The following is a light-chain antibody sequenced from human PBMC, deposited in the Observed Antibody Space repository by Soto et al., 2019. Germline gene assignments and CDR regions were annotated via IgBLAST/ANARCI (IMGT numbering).Light chain of an antibody. Sequence: QLVLTQPASLSASPGASASLTCTLRSGINVGTYRIYWYQQKPGSPPQYLLRYKSDSDKQQGSGVPSRFSGSKDASANAGILLISGLHSEDEADYYCMIRYSSASVFGGGTKVTVL. CDR2: YKSDSDK. CDR3: MIRYSSASV. J-gene: IGLJ3*02. V-gene: IGLV5-45*01. CDR1: SGINVGTYR.